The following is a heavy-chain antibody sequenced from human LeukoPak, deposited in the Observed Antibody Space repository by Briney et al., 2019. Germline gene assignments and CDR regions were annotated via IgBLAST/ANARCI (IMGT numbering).Heavy chain of an antibody. CDR1: GGSISSYY. CDR2: IYYSGST. J-gene: IGHJ5*02. CDR3: ARAVAGGWFDP. V-gene: IGHV4-59*01. Sequence: PSETLSLTCTVSGGSISSYYWSWIRQPPGKGLEWIGYIYYSGSTNYNPSLKSRVTISVDMSKNQFSLKLSSVTAADTAVYYCARAVAGGWFDPWGQGTLVTVSS. D-gene: IGHD6-19*01.